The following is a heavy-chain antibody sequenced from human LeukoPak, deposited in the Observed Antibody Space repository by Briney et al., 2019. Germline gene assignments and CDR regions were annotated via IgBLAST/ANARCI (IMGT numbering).Heavy chain of an antibody. CDR2: IYSGGST. Sequence: GGSLRLSCAASGFTFSSYGMHWVRQAPGKGLEWVSVIYSGGSTYYADSVKGRFTISRDNSRNTLYPQMNSLRADDTAVYYCASKIQYWGQGTLVTVSS. CDR1: GFTFSSYG. D-gene: IGHD5-18*01. V-gene: IGHV3-53*01. CDR3: ASKIQY. J-gene: IGHJ4*02.